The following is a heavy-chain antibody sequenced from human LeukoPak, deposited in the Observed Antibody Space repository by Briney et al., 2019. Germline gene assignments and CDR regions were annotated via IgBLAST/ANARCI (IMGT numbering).Heavy chain of an antibody. CDR3: AGLDVDYGDYLLY. J-gene: IGHJ4*02. CDR1: GGSISSGDYY. CDR2: IYYSGST. D-gene: IGHD4-17*01. V-gene: IGHV4-30-4*01. Sequence: PSETLSLTCTVSGGSISSGDYYWSWIRQPPGKGLEWIGYIYYSGSTYYNPSLKSRVTISVDTSKNQFSLKLSSVTAADTAVYYCAGLDVDYGDYLLYWGQGTLATVSS.